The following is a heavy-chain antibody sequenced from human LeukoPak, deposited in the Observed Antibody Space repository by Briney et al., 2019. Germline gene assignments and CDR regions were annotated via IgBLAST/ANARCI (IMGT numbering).Heavy chain of an antibody. V-gene: IGHV4-34*01. Sequence: PSETLSLTCAVYGGSFSGYYWSWLRQPPGKGLEWIGEINHSGSTNYNPSLKSRVTISVDTSKNQFSLKLSSVTAADTGVYYCARGSYDFWSGYYWYMDVWGKGTTVTVSS. D-gene: IGHD3-3*01. CDR2: INHSGST. J-gene: IGHJ6*03. CDR3: ARGSYDFWSGYYWYMDV. CDR1: GGSFSGYY.